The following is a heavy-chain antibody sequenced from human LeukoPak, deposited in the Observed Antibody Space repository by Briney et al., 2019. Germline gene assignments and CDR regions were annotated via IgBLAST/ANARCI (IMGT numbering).Heavy chain of an antibody. D-gene: IGHD1-26*01. CDR2: ISYSGNT. Sequence: SETLSLTCTVSGGSISSGGSYWSWIRQHPGEGLEWIGYISYSGNTYYNPSLKSRVTISVDTSKNQFSLKLSSVTAADTAVYYCASRWELLYYFDYWGQGTLVTVSS. V-gene: IGHV4-31*03. J-gene: IGHJ4*02. CDR3: ASRWELLYYFDY. CDR1: GGSISSGGSY.